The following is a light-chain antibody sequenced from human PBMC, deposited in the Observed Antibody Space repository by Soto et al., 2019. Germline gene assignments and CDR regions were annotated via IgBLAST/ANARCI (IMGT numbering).Light chain of an antibody. CDR1: SSNIGNNY. V-gene: IGLV1-51*01. J-gene: IGLJ1*01. CDR2: DNN. CDR3: GTWDSSLSAYYV. Sequence: QSVLTHPTSVSAAPGQKVTISCSGSSSNIGNNYVSWYQQLPGTAPKLLIYDNNKRPSGIPDRFSGSKSGTSATLGINGLQTGDEADYYCGTWDSSLSAYYVFGTGTKVTVL.